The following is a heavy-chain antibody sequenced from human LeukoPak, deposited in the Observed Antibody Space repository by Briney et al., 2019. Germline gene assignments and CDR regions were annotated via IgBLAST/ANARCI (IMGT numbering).Heavy chain of an antibody. CDR3: ARGLYYYDSSGYYYLGY. CDR2: INWNGGST. Sequence: GGSLRLSCAASRFTFSNSAMSWVRQAPGKGLEWVSGINWNGGSTGYADSVKGRFTISRDNAKNSLYLQMNSLRAEDTALYYCARGLYYYDSSGYYYLGYWGQGTLVTVSS. V-gene: IGHV3-20*04. D-gene: IGHD3-22*01. J-gene: IGHJ4*02. CDR1: RFTFSNSA.